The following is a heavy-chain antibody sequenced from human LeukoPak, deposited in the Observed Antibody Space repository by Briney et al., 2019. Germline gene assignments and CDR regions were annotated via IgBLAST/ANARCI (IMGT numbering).Heavy chain of an antibody. CDR3: ARGTMVRGVMFDY. J-gene: IGHJ4*02. Sequence: SETLSLTCTASGGSISSGNYYWTWIRQPPGKGLEWIGEINHSGSTSNHNPSLKSRVTMSVDTSKNQFSLKLSSVTAADTAVYYCARGTMVRGVMFDYWGQGTLVTVSS. CDR2: INHSGST. D-gene: IGHD3-10*01. CDR1: GGSISSGNYY. V-gene: IGHV4-39*07.